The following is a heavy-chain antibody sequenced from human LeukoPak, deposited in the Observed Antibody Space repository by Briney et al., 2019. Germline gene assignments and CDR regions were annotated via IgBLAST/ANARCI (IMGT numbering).Heavy chain of an antibody. J-gene: IGHJ4*02. V-gene: IGHV1-2*02. Sequence: ASVKVSCKASGYKFTDDYMHWVRQAPGQGLEFMGWINPDSGFTNYAQKFKGRVTMTRDTSISTAYLEVRSLTSDDTAVYYCAPAAEAYTGWWKVWGQGTLVTVSS. CDR3: APAAEAYTGWWKV. CDR1: GYKFTDDY. CDR2: INPDSGFT. D-gene: IGHD3-16*01.